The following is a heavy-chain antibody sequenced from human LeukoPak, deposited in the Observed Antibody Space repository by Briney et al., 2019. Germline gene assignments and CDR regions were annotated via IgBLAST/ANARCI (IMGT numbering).Heavy chain of an antibody. CDR2: IYYSGST. CDR3: ARVGGTNYYYYGMDV. CDR1: GGSISYYY. Sequence: SETLSLTCDVSGGSISYYYWSWIRQPPGRGLEWIGYIYYSGSTNYNPSLKSRVTISVDTSKNQFSLKLSSVTAADTAVYYCARVGGTNYYYYGMDVWGQGTTVTVSS. D-gene: IGHD4-23*01. V-gene: IGHV4-59*01. J-gene: IGHJ6*02.